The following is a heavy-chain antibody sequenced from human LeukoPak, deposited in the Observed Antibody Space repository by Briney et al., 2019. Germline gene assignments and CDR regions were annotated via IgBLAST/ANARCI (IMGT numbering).Heavy chain of an antibody. CDR1: GFSFSNFG. J-gene: IGHJ5*02. D-gene: IGHD3-10*01. CDR3: AKRAGSAWSAGT. V-gene: IGHV3-30*02. CDR2: IRNDASNQ. Sequence: GGSLRLSCAASGFSFSNFGMHWVRQAPGKGLDWVAYIRNDASNQYYADSVKGRFSISRHNSKNTLYLQMNSLRDEDTAVYYCAKRAGSAWSAGTWGQGTLVTVSS.